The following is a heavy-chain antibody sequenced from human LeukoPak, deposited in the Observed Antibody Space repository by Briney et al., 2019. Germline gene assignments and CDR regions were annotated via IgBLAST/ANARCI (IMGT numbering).Heavy chain of an antibody. Sequence: PSETLSLTCTVSGGSISSYYWSWIRQPPGKGLEWIGYIYYSGSTNYNPSLKSRVTISVDTSKNQFSLKLSSVTAADTAVYYCARQQSWFDPWGQGTLVTVSS. CDR3: ARQQSWFDP. CDR1: GGSISSYY. CDR2: IYYSGST. V-gene: IGHV4-59*08. J-gene: IGHJ5*02.